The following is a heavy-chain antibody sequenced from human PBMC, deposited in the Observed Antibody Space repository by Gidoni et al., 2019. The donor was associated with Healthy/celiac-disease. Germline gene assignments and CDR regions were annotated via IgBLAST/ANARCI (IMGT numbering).Heavy chain of an antibody. J-gene: IGHJ4*02. CDR3: ARETTRYSGYERATDY. CDR2: ISSSSSYI. Sequence: EVQLVESGGGLVKPGGSLRLSCAHSGFTFSSYSMNWVRQAPGKGLEWASAISSSSSYIYYADSVKGRFTISRDNAKNSLYLQMNSLRAEDTAVYYCARETTRYSGYERATDYWGQGTLVTVSS. V-gene: IGHV3-21*01. D-gene: IGHD5-12*01. CDR1: GFTFSSYS.